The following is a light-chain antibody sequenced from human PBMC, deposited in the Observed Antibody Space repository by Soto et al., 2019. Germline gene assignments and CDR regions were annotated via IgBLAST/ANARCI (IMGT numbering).Light chain of an antibody. CDR1: TSNIGSDYG. CDR2: IND. Sequence: QSVLTQPPSVSGAPGQRVTISCTGGTSNIGSDYGVHWYQQLPGRAPRLLIYINDKRPSGVPDRFSGSKSGTSASLAITGLQAEDEADYYCQSYDSRLSGVIFGGGTKLTGL. J-gene: IGLJ2*01. CDR3: QSYDSRLSGVI. V-gene: IGLV1-40*01.